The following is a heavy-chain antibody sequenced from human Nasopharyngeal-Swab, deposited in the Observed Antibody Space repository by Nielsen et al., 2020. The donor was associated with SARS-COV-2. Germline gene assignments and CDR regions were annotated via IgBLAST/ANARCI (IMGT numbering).Heavy chain of an antibody. CDR1: GFTFGDYA. Sequence: LKISCTASGFTFGDYAMSWVRQAPGKGLEWVGFIRSKAYGGTTEYAASVKGRFTISRDDSKSIAYLQMNSLKTEDTAVYYCTRAMVRGAPNWFDPWGQGTLVTVSS. CDR2: IRSKAYGGTT. J-gene: IGHJ5*02. D-gene: IGHD3-10*01. CDR3: TRAMVRGAPNWFDP. V-gene: IGHV3-49*04.